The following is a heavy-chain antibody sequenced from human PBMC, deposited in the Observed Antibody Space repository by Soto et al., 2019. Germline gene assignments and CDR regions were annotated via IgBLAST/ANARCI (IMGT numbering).Heavy chain of an antibody. CDR2: IYYSGST. J-gene: IGHJ4*02. CDR3: ARQDYGDYQFDY. D-gene: IGHD4-17*01. CDR1: GGSISSYY. Sequence: LPETLSLTCTVSGGSISSYYWSWIRQPPGKGLEWIGYIYYSGSTNYNPSLKSRVTISVDTSKNQFSLKLSSVTAADTAVYYCARQDYGDYQFDYWGQGTLVTVSS. V-gene: IGHV4-59*01.